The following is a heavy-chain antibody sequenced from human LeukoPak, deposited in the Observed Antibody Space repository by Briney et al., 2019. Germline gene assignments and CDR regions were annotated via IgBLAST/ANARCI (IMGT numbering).Heavy chain of an antibody. J-gene: IGHJ3*02. CDR2: IIAIFGTA. V-gene: IGHV1-69*06. CDR3: ARGYCSSTSCEAFDI. D-gene: IGHD2-2*01. Sequence: SVKVSCKASGGTFSSYAISWVRQAPGHRLEWMGEIIAIFGTANYAQKLQGRVTLSPDKTTSTAYIALSSLRSEDTAVYSCARGYCSSTSCEAFDIWGQGTMVTVSS. CDR1: GGTFSSYA.